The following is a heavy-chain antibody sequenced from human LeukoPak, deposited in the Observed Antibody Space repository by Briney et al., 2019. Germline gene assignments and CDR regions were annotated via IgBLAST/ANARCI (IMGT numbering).Heavy chain of an antibody. CDR2: IIPIFGTA. CDR3: ARAPLEDYDFWSGPEDY. D-gene: IGHD3-3*01. CDR1: GGTFSSYA. J-gene: IGHJ4*02. Sequence: SVKVSCKASGGTFSSYAISWVRQAPGQGLEWMGGIIPIFGTANYAQRFQGRVTITTDESTSTAYMELSSLRSEDTAVYYCARAPLEDYDFWSGPEDYWGQGTLVTVSS. V-gene: IGHV1-69*05.